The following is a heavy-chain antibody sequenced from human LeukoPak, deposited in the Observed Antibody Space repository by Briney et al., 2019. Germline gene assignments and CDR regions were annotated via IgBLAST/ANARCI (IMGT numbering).Heavy chain of an antibody. J-gene: IGHJ4*02. V-gene: IGHV4-30-2*01. CDR3: ARFYDSSGYYGLGPGYFDY. Sequence: SETLSLTCTVSGYAISSGGFSWNWIRQPPGKGLEWIGCIYDRGPASYNPSLKSRFTISVDRPKNQFFLNVTSLTAADTAVYYCARFYDSSGYYGLGPGYFDYWGQGTLVTVSS. CDR2: IYDRGPA. D-gene: IGHD3-22*01. CDR1: GYAISSGGFS.